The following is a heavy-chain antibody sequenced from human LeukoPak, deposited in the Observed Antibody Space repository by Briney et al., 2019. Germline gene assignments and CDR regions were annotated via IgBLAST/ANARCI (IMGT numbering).Heavy chain of an antibody. CDR3: ARIAYHDSTGYYYAFDY. V-gene: IGHV4-34*01. D-gene: IGHD3-22*01. J-gene: IGHJ4*02. CDR2: INHSGST. Sequence: SETLSLTCAVYGGSFSGYYWSWIRQPPGKGLEWIGEINHSGSTNYNPSLKSRVTISKDTSKNQFSLKLSSVTAADTALYYCARIAYHDSTGYYYAFDYWGQGTLVTVSS. CDR1: GGSFSGYY.